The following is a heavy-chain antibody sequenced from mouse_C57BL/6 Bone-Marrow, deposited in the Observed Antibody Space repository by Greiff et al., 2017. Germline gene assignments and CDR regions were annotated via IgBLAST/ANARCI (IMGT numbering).Heavy chain of an antibody. D-gene: IGHD5-1*01. J-gene: IGHJ3*01. CDR3: ARAVPAWFAY. V-gene: IGHV1-26*01. Sequence: EVQLQQPGPELVKPGASVKISCKASGYTFTDYYMHWVKQSPGQSLEWIGDINPNNGGTSYNQKFKGKATLTVDKSSSTAYMELRSLTSEDSAVYYCARAVPAWFAYWGQGTLVTVSA. CDR2: INPNNGGT. CDR1: GYTFTDYY.